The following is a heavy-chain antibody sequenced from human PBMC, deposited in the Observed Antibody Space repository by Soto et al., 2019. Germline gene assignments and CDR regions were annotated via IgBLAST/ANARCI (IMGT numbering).Heavy chain of an antibody. Sequence: EVQLLESGGGLVQPGGSLRLSCAASAFTISRYAMSWVCQAPGKGLEWVSAISDSGDTTHYADSVKGRFTISRDTSKSTLYLQMNTLRAEDTALYYCAKDKPGTTSFDDWGQGTLVIVSS. D-gene: IGHD1-1*01. CDR2: ISDSGDTT. CDR1: AFTISRYA. CDR3: AKDKPGTTSFDD. V-gene: IGHV3-23*01. J-gene: IGHJ4*02.